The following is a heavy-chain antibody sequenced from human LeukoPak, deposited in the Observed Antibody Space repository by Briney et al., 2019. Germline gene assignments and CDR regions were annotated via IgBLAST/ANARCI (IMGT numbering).Heavy chain of an antibody. CDR2: IHPNNGGT. V-gene: IGHV1-2*02. J-gene: IGHJ4*02. D-gene: IGHD3-3*01. CDR3: ARGTQTIFGVIDY. Sequence: ASVKVSCKASGYTFTGYYMHWVRQAPGQGLVWMGWIHPNNGGTIYARSFQGRVTMTSDTSISTAYLELNSLISDDTAMYFCARGTQTIFGVIDYWGQGTLVTVSS. CDR1: GYTFTGYY.